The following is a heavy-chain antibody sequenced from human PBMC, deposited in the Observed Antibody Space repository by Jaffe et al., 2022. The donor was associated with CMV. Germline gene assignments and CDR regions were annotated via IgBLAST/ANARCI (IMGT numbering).Heavy chain of an antibody. CDR3: ARHGAVARGGGYFDL. CDR1: GGSISSSSYY. D-gene: IGHD6-19*01. CDR2: IYYSGST. V-gene: IGHV4-39*01. J-gene: IGHJ2*01. Sequence: QLQLQESGPGLVKPSETLSLTCTVSGGSISSSSYYWGWIRQPPGKGLEWIGSIYYSGSTYYNPSLKSRVTISVDTSKNQFSLKLSSVTAADTAVYYCARHGAVARGGGYFDLWGRGTLVTVSS.